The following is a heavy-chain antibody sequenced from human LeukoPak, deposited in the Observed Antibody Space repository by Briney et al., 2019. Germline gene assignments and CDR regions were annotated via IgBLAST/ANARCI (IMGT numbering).Heavy chain of an antibody. CDR2: IYYSGST. J-gene: IGHJ4*02. V-gene: IGHV4-39*01. CDR1: GGSISSSSYY. D-gene: IGHD3-22*01. Sequence: SETLSLTXTVSGGSISSSSYYWGWIGQPPGKGLEWIGSIYYSGSTYYNPSLKSRVTISVDTSKNQFSLKLSSVTAADTAVHYCADSSGYYYAAFDYWGQGTLVTVSS. CDR3: ADSSGYYYAAFDY.